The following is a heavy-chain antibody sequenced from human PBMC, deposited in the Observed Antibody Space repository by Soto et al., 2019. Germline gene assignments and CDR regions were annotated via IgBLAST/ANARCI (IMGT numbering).Heavy chain of an antibody. J-gene: IGHJ6*02. D-gene: IGHD2-15*01. Sequence: ASVKVSCKASGYTFTTYAMHWVRQAPGQRLEWMGWINAGNGDTKYSQKFQGRVTITRDTSVSTAYMELSSLRSEDTAVYYCARGDSYCSGGSCYSDYYYGMDVWGQGTTVTVSS. CDR1: GYTFTTYA. V-gene: IGHV1-3*01. CDR3: ARGDSYCSGGSCYSDYYYGMDV. CDR2: INAGNGDT.